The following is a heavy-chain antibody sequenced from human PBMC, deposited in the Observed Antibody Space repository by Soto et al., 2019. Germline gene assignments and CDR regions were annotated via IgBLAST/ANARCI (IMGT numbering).Heavy chain of an antibody. CDR3: AHYPSAARTKLSNYFDY. J-gene: IGHJ4*02. Sequence: SGPTLVNPTQTLTLTCTFSGFSLSTSGVGVGWIRQPPGKALEWLALIYWNDDKRYSPSLKSRLTITKDTSKNQVVLTMTNMDPVDTATYYCAHYPSAARTKLSNYFDYWGQGTLVTVSS. CDR1: GFSLSTSGVG. CDR2: IYWNDDK. V-gene: IGHV2-5*01. D-gene: IGHD6-6*01.